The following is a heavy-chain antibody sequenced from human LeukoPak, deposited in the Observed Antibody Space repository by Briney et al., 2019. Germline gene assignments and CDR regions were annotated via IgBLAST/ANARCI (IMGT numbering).Heavy chain of an antibody. CDR3: SRESGPFSPFGS. Sequence: SGTLSLTCGVSGGSISGTNWWSWVRQPPGQGLEWIGEISLRGLTNYNPSLRSRLTMSLDESKNQVSLNLTSVTAADTAVYYCSRESGPFSPFGSWGQGTLVSVHS. CDR1: GGSISGTNW. V-gene: IGHV4-4*02. D-gene: IGHD1-26*01. J-gene: IGHJ4*02. CDR2: ISLRGLT.